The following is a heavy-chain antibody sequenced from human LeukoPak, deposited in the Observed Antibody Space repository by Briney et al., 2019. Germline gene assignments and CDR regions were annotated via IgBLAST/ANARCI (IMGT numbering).Heavy chain of an antibody. CDR3: ASYSVSWVHFQH. CDR1: NGSISSYY. J-gene: IGHJ1*01. CDR2: IYTSGST. V-gene: IGHV4-4*07. Sequence: PSETLSLTCTVSNGSISSYYWSWIRQPAGKGLEWIGRIYTSGSTSYNPSLKSRVTMSVDMSKNQFSLKLSSVTAADTAVYYCASYSVSWVHFQHWGQGTLVTVSS. D-gene: IGHD5/OR15-5a*01.